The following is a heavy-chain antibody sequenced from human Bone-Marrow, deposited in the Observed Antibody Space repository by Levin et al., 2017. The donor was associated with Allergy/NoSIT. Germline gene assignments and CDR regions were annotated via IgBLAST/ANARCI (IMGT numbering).Heavy chain of an antibody. CDR3: AKDQYRYYDSSGYRDAFDI. V-gene: IGHV3-23*01. D-gene: IGHD3-22*01. J-gene: IGHJ3*02. CDR2: ISGSGGST. Sequence: GESLKISCAASGFTFSSYAMSWVRQAPGKGLEWVSAISGSGGSTYYADSVKGRFTISRDNSKNTLYLQMNSLRAEDTAVYYCAKDQYRYYDSSGYRDAFDIWGQGTMVTVSS. CDR1: GFTFSSYA.